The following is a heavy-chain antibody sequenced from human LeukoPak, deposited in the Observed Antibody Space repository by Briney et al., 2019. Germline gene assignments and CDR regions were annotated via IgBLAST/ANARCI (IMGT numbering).Heavy chain of an antibody. CDR3: ARAVVTATPYFDY. J-gene: IGHJ4*02. D-gene: IGHD2-15*01. Sequence: PGGSLRLSCAASGFTFSSYSMNWVRQAPGKGLEWVSYISSSGSTIYYADSVKGRFTISRDNAKNSLSLQMNSLRAEDTALYYCARAVVTATPYFDYWGQGTLVTVSS. CDR2: ISSSGSTI. V-gene: IGHV3-48*04. CDR1: GFTFSSYS.